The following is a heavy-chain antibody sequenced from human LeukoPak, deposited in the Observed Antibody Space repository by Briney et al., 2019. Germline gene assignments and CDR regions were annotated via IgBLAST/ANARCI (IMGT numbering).Heavy chain of an antibody. Sequence: ASVKVSCKASGYTFTSYAMHWVRQAPGQRLEWMGWINAGNGNTKYSQKFQGRVTITRDTSASTAYMELSSLRSEDTAVYYCERGALLWFGETYYYYGMDVWGKGTTVTVSS. CDR3: ERGALLWFGETYYYYGMDV. CDR2: INAGNGNT. J-gene: IGHJ6*04. V-gene: IGHV1-3*01. D-gene: IGHD3-10*01. CDR1: GYTFTSYA.